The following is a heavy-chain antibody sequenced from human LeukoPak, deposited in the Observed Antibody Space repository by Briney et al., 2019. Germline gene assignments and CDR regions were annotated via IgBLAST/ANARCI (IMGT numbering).Heavy chain of an antibody. CDR1: GYTFTSYD. D-gene: IGHD3-10*01. CDR2: MNPNSGNT. Sequence: GASVKVSCKASGYTFTSYDINWVRQATGQGLEGMGWMNPNSGNTGYAQKFQGRVTMTRNTSISTAYMELSSLRSEDTAVYYCATKRDASGTYSSFDYWGQGTLVTVSS. J-gene: IGHJ4*02. CDR3: ATKRDASGTYSSFDY. V-gene: IGHV1-8*01.